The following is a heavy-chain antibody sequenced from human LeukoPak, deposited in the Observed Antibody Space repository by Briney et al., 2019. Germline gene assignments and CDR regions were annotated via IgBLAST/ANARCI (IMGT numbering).Heavy chain of an antibody. J-gene: IGHJ3*02. CDR1: GGTFSSYA. CDR2: IIPIFGTA. CDR3: ARGYCSSTSCYTGDAFDI. V-gene: IGHV1-69*13. D-gene: IGHD2-2*02. Sequence: SVKVSCKASGGTFSSYAISWVRQAPGQGLEWMGGIIPIFGTANYAQKFQGRVTITADESTSTAYMELSSLRSEDTAVYYCARGYCSSTSCYTGDAFDIWGQGTMVTVSS.